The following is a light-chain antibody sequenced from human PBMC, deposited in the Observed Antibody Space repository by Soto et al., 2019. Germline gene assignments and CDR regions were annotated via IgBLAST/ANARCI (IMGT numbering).Light chain of an antibody. J-gene: IGKJ3*01. CDR3: QQYRSSPPEFT. V-gene: IGKV3-20*01. CDR1: QTISSNY. CDR2: GAS. Sequence: DIVLTQSPGTLSLSAGERATLSCRASQTISSNYLAWYQQKPGQAPRLLIFGASYRATGIPDRFSGSGSGTDFTLTISRLEPEDFVVYYCQQYRSSPPEFTFGPGTKVDIK.